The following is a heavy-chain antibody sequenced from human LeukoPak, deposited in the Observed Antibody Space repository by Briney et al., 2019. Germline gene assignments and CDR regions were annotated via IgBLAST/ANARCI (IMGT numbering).Heavy chain of an antibody. Sequence: ETGGSLRLSCAASGFTFSNYAMAWVRQAPGKGLEWVSGISGSGGSAYYADSVKGRFTISRDNSKNTLYLEMNSLRAEDTAVYYCAKRASGSGTSLYYFDYWGQGTLVTVSS. D-gene: IGHD3-10*01. CDR2: ISGSGGSA. V-gene: IGHV3-23*01. J-gene: IGHJ4*02. CDR3: AKRASGSGTSLYYFDY. CDR1: GFTFSNYA.